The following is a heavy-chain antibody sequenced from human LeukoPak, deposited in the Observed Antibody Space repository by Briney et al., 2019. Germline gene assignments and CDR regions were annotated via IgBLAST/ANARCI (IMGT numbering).Heavy chain of an antibody. D-gene: IGHD6-13*01. CDR1: GXSISSYY. V-gene: IGHV4-59*01. Sequence: SETLSLTCTVSGXSISSYYGSWIRQPPGKGLEWIGYIYYSGSTNYNPSLKSRVTISVDTSKNQFSLKLSSVTAADTAVYYCARGAVWYLFDYWGQGTLVTVSS. CDR2: IYYSGST. J-gene: IGHJ4*02. CDR3: ARGAVWYLFDY.